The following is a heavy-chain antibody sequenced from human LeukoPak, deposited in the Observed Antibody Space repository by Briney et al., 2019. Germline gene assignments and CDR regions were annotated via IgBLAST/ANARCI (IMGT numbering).Heavy chain of an antibody. CDR2: IWYDGSNK. D-gene: IGHD1-7*01. V-gene: IGHV3-33*08. CDR1: GFTFDDYA. Sequence: GGSLRLSCAASGFTFDDYAMHWVRQAPGKGLEWVAVIWYDGSNKYYADSVKGRFTISRDNSKNTLYLQMNSLRAEDTAVYYCARQSKLELLLGVYYFDYWGQGTLVTVSS. J-gene: IGHJ4*02. CDR3: ARQSKLELLLGVYYFDY.